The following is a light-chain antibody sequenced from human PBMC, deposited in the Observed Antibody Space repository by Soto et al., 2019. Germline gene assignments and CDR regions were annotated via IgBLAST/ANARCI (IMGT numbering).Light chain of an antibody. CDR1: QSVFSS. J-gene: IGKJ1*01. CDR2: GAA. CDR3: QQYHNWPA. V-gene: IGKV3-15*01. Sequence: EIVMTQSPATLSVSPLEIATLSCRASQSVFSSLAWYQQKPGQAPRLLIYGAATRATGIPGRFSGSGSGTEFTLTISSLQSEDFAVYYCQQYHNWPAFGQGTKVDI.